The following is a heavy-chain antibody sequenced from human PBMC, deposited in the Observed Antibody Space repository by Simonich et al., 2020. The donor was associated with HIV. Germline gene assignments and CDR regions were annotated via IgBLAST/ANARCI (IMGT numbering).Heavy chain of an antibody. Sequence: QVQLRQWGAGLLKPSETLSLTCAVYGESFSGYYWTWIRPPPGKGLEWIGEIIHSGSTNYNPSHKSRVTISVDSSKKQFYLKLSPVTAADKAVYYCARLERGIDAFDIWGQGTMVTVSS. V-gene: IGHV4-34*12. CDR3: ARLERGIDAFDI. CDR1: GESFSGYY. CDR2: IIHSGST. J-gene: IGHJ3*02. D-gene: IGHD7-27*01.